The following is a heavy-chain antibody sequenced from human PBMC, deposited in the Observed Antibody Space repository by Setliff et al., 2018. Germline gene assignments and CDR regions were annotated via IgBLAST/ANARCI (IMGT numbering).Heavy chain of an antibody. Sequence: PGGSLRLSCAASGFTFSNSWMNWVRRAPGKGLEWVAIIKQDGSEKYYVDSVKGRFTISKDNAKNSLYLQMNSLRAEDTAVYYCARVASAPYGSGSDYGVSGYTIWGQGTMVTVSS. CDR3: ARVASAPYGSGSDYGVSGYTI. D-gene: IGHD3-10*01. V-gene: IGHV3-7*01. CDR2: IKQDGSEK. J-gene: IGHJ3*02. CDR1: GFTFSNSW.